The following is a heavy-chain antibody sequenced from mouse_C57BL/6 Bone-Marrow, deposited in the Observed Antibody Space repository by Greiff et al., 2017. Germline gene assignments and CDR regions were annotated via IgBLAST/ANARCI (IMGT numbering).Heavy chain of an antibody. CDR1: GYTFTSYW. D-gene: IGHD1-1*01. V-gene: IGHV1-7*01. CDR3: ARKGDYGSSYAYAMDY. Sequence: QVQLQQSGAELAKPGASVKLSCKASGYTFTSYWMHWVKQRPGQGLEWIGYINPSSGYTKYNQKFKDKATLTEDKSSSTAYMQLSSLTYEDSAVYYCARKGDYGSSYAYAMDYWGQGTSVTVSS. CDR2: INPSSGYT. J-gene: IGHJ4*01.